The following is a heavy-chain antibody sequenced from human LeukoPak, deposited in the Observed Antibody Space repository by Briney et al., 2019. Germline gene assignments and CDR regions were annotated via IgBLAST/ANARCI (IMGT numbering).Heavy chain of an antibody. CDR3: AKGRLIIAAAGLDY. CDR2: ISSSGSTI. J-gene: IGHJ4*02. CDR1: GFTFSDYY. Sequence: PGGSLRLSCAASGFTFSDYYMSWIRQAPGKGLEWVSYISSSGSTIYYADSVKGRFTISRDNSKNTLYLQMNSLRAEDTAVYYCAKGRLIIAAAGLDYWGQGTLVTVSS. V-gene: IGHV3-11*01. D-gene: IGHD6-13*01.